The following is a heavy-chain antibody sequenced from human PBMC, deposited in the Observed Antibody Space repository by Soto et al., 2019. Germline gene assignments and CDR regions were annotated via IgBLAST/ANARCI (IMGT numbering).Heavy chain of an antibody. Sequence: EVLLDESGGGFVQPGGSLRLSCAASGFTVSNNYMTRVRQAPGKGLEWVSVIQGGGSISYADSVMDRFTISRDSSKNTVFLDMNSLRPEDTAVYFCARGEGSGSNALGDWGQGTLVTVSS. CDR3: ARGEGSGSNALGD. CDR2: IQGGGSI. CDR1: GFTVSNNY. V-gene: IGHV3-66*01. J-gene: IGHJ4*02. D-gene: IGHD3-10*01.